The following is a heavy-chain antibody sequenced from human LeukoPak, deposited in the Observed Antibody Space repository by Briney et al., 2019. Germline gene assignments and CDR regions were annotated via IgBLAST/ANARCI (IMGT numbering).Heavy chain of an antibody. J-gene: IGHJ4*02. Sequence: SETLSLTCTVSGGSISSYYWSWIRQPPGKGLEWIGYIYYSGSTNYNPSLKSRVTISVDTSKNQFSLKLSSVTAADTAVYYCAREWLLGDFDYWGQGTLVTVSS. CDR1: GGSISSYY. V-gene: IGHV4-59*01. CDR2: IYYSGST. CDR3: AREWLLGDFDY. D-gene: IGHD3-22*01.